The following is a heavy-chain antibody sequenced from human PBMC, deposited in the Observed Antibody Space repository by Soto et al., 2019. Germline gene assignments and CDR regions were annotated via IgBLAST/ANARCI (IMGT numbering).Heavy chain of an antibody. CDR1: GGSINGHY. J-gene: IGHJ4*02. D-gene: IGHD3-10*02. CDR2: IYYTGTT. CDR3: ARYVRDPGTYYLNY. Sequence: SETLSLTCTVSGGSINGHYWSWIRHPPGKELEWIGYIYYTGTTNFNPSLKSRVSMSLDTSKNQFSLKLSSVTAADTAVYYCARYVRDPGTYYLNYWGQGTLVTVSS. V-gene: IGHV4-59*08.